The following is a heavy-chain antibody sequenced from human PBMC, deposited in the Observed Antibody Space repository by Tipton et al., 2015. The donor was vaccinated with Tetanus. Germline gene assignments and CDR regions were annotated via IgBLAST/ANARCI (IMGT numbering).Heavy chain of an antibody. V-gene: IGHV3-23*01. J-gene: IGHJ4*02. D-gene: IGHD3-10*01. CDR3: AKAKSWINLWFGDY. Sequence: SLRLSCAASGFTFSSYTMTWVRQAPGKGLEWVSGIAGTVGSTYYADSVRGRFTVSRDNSKNTLYLQMNSLRAEDTAVYFCAKAKSWINLWFGDYWGQGTLVTVSS. CDR2: IAGTVGST. CDR1: GFTFSSYT.